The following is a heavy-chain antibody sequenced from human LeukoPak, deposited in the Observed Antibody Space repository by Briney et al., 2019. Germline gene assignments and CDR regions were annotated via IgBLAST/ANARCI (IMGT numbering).Heavy chain of an antibody. Sequence: GASVKVSCKASGYTFTYCSLHWLQQAPGQGLEWMGIINPSGGSTSYAQKFQGRVTMTRDTSTSTVYMELSSLRSEDTAVYYCARRTIAVAGPYFDYWGQGTLVTVSS. V-gene: IGHV1-46*01. D-gene: IGHD6-19*01. J-gene: IGHJ4*02. CDR3: ARRTIAVAGPYFDY. CDR2: INPSGGST. CDR1: GYTFTYCS.